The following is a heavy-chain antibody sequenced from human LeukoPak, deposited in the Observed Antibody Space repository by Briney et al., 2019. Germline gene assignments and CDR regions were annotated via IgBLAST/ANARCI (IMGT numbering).Heavy chain of an antibody. J-gene: IGHJ4*02. CDR3: AKDRPNYHGSNGHYYRPNGDY. CDR2: IYSGGST. CDR1: GFTVSTNY. V-gene: IGHV3-53*01. D-gene: IGHD3-22*01. Sequence: PGGSLRLSCAASGFTVSTNYMSWVRQAPGKGLEGVSGIYSGGSTYYADSVKGRFTISRDNSRTTLFLQMNRLRVEDTAIYYCAKDRPNYHGSNGHYYRPNGDYWGQGTLVTVSS.